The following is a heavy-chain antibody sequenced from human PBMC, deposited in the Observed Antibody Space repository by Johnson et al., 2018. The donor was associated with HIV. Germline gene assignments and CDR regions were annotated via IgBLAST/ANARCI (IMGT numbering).Heavy chain of an antibody. CDR3: ARDGRDLVTRGGCDI. D-gene: IGHD5-18*01. V-gene: IGHV3-66*02. J-gene: IGHJ3*02. Sequence: VQLVESGGGLVQPGGSLRLSCAASGITVSSHYMNWVRQAPGKGLEWVSLIFSVGNTYYADAVKGRFTIPRDNSNNMVYLHRDGLRPEDTAVYYCARDGRDLVTRGGCDIGGQGTVVTVSS. CDR1: GITVSSHY. CDR2: IFSVGNT.